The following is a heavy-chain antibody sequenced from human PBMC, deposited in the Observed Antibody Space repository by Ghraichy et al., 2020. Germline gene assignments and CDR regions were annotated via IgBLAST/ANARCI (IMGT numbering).Heavy chain of an antibody. CDR3: ARGPTVVTPDLYFDL. CDR2: IYHSGRT. CDR1: GFSISSGYY. V-gene: IGHV4-38-2*02. Sequence: SETLSLTCSVSGFSISSGYYWGWIRQSPGKGLEWIGSIYHSGRTYDNPPLKSRVTISVDTSKDQFSLKLFSVTAADTAVYYCARGPTVVTPDLYFDLWGPGTLVTVSS. J-gene: IGHJ2*01. D-gene: IGHD4-23*01.